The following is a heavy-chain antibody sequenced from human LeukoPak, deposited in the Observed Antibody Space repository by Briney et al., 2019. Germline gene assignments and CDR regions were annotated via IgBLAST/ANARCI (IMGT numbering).Heavy chain of an antibody. CDR3: ARLSRGWNYADH. CDR2: IYYSGST. Sequence: PSETLSLTCTVSGGSISSSSYYWGWIRQPPGKGLEWIGSIYYSGSTYYNPSLKSRVTISVDTSKNQFSLKLSSVTAADTAVYYCARLSRGWNYADHWGQGTLVTVSS. D-gene: IGHD6-19*01. V-gene: IGHV4-39*01. J-gene: IGHJ4*02. CDR1: GGSISSSSYY.